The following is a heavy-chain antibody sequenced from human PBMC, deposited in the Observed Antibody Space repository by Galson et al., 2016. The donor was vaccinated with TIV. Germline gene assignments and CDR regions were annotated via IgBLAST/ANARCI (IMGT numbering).Heavy chain of an antibody. Sequence: SVKVSCKASGYSVSELSMHWVRQAAGKGLEWMGGFDPKTGETVYAQKFQGRVTMTEDTYTDTAYMELTSLRSVDTAVYYCATDLVYYYDSSGYSWGQGTLVTVSA. V-gene: IGHV1-24*01. CDR1: GYSVSELS. CDR2: FDPKTGET. D-gene: IGHD3-22*01. J-gene: IGHJ4*02. CDR3: ATDLVYYYDSSGYS.